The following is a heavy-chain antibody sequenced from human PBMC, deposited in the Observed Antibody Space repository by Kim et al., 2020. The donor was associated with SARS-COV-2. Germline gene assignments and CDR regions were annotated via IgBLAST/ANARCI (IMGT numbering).Heavy chain of an antibody. D-gene: IGHD3-10*01. CDR1: GGSISSSNW. Sequence: SETLSLTCAVSGGSISSSNWWSWVRQPPEKGLEWIGEIYHSGSTNYNASLKSRVTISSDKSKNQFSLNLSSVTAADTAVYYCARGLDMVRGVVNGFDIWGQGTMVTVSS. J-gene: IGHJ3*02. CDR2: IYHSGST. CDR3: ARGLDMVRGVVNGFDI. V-gene: IGHV4-4*02.